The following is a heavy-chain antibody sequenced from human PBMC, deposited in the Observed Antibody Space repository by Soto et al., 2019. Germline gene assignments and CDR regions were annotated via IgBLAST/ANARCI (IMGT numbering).Heavy chain of an antibody. D-gene: IGHD3-10*01. V-gene: IGHV3-23*01. J-gene: IGHJ5*02. Sequence: AGGSLRLSCAASGFTFSSYAMSWVRQAPGKGLEWVSAISGSGGSTYYADSVKGRLTISRDNSKNTLYLQMNSLRAEDTAVYYCAKTPLRRGWFDPWGQGTLVTVSS. CDR3: AKTPLRRGWFDP. CDR2: ISGSGGST. CDR1: GFTFSSYA.